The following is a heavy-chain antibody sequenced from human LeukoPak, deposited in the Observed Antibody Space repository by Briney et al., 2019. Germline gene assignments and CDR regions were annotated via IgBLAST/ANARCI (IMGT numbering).Heavy chain of an antibody. CDR3: ARDPYYDSSGPQGY. J-gene: IGHJ4*02. D-gene: IGHD3-22*01. V-gene: IGHV3-11*01. Sequence: GGSLRLSCAASGLTFSDYYMSWIRQAPGKGLEGVSYISSSGSTIYYADSVKGRFTISRDNAKNSLYLQMNSPRAEHTAVYYCARDPYYDSSGPQGYWGQGTLVTVSS. CDR2: ISSSGSTI. CDR1: GLTFSDYY.